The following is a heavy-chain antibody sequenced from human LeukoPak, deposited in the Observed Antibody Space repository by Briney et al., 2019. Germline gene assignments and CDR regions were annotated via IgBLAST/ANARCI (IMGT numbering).Heavy chain of an antibody. CDR3: ARLTRFPLRSPFDP. CDR1: GYTFTSYD. Sequence: ASVKVSCKASGYTFTSYDINWVRQATGQGPEWMGWMNPNSGNTGYAQKFQGRVTMTRNTSISTAYMELSSLRSEDTAVCYCARLTRFPLRSPFDPWGQGTLVTVSS. V-gene: IGHV1-8*01. CDR2: MNPNSGNT. D-gene: IGHD3-9*01. J-gene: IGHJ5*02.